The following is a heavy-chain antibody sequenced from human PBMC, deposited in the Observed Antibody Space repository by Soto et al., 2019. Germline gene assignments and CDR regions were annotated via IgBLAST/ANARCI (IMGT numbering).Heavy chain of an antibody. D-gene: IGHD6-19*01. V-gene: IGHV3-72*01. CDR2: IKNKANSYTT. J-gene: IGHJ4*02. Sequence: EVQLVESGGGLVQPEGSLRLSCAASGFTFSDHYMDWVRQAPGKGLEWVGRIKNKANSYTTEYAAPVKGRLIISRDDSNSSLFLQIYRLKYSDTAVYYCTRVMLGSSRSSDYWGLGILVTVSS. CDR3: TRVMLGSSRSSDY. CDR1: GFTFSDHY.